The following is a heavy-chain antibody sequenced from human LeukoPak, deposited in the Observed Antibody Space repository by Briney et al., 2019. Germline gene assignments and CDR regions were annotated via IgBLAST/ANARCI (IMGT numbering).Heavy chain of an antibody. CDR3: ARGVYGGNSPPDY. J-gene: IGHJ4*02. Sequence: ASVKVSCKASGGTFSSYAISWVRQAPGQGLEWMGGIIPIFGTANYAQKFQGRVTIIADESTSTAYMELSSLRSEDTAVYYCARGVYGGNSPPDYWGQGTLVTVSS. CDR1: GGTFSSYA. V-gene: IGHV1-69*13. D-gene: IGHD4-23*01. CDR2: IIPIFGTA.